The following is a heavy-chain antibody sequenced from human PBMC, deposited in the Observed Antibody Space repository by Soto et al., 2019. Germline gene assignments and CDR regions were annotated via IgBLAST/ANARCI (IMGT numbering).Heavy chain of an antibody. CDR2: IYYAGST. CDR3: ARLPGYCSGDSCRIDY. Sequence: PSETLSLTCTVAGCSMISYYWSWIRQPPGRGLEWIGFIYYAGSTKYNPSLNSRVTISVDTSKNQFSLTVTSVTAADTAVYFCARLPGYCSGDSCRIDYWGQGTLVTVS. J-gene: IGHJ4*02. D-gene: IGHD2-15*01. V-gene: IGHV4-59*08. CDR1: GCSMISYY.